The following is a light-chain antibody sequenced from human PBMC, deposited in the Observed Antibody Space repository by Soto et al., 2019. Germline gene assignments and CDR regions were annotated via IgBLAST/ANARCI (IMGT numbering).Light chain of an antibody. CDR1: QSITIW. V-gene: IGKV1-5*01. Sequence: DIPMTQSPSTLSASVGDRVTITCRASQSITIWLAWYQQKPGKAPKLLIFDASSLESGVPSRFSGSGSGTEFTITISSLQPDDFATYYCQQYNSYSWTFGQGTKVEIK. CDR2: DAS. CDR3: QQYNSYSWT. J-gene: IGKJ1*01.